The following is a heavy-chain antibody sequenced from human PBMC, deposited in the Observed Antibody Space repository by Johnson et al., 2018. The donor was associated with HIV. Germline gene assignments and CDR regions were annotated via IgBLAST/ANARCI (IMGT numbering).Heavy chain of an antibody. CDR3: AKSGLFVLVVYAPDVFDI. CDR2: IRYDGSNK. CDR1: GFTFSSYG. J-gene: IGHJ3*02. D-gene: IGHD2-8*02. V-gene: IGHV3-30*02. Sequence: QVQLVESGGGLVQPGGSLRLSCAASGFTFSSYGMHWVRQAPGKGLEWVAFIRYDGSNKYYADSVKGRFTISRDNSKNTLYLQMNSLRAEDTAVYYCAKSGLFVLVVYAPDVFDIWGQGTMVTVSS.